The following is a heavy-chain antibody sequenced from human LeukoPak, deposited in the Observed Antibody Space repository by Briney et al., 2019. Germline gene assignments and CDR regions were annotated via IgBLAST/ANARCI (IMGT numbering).Heavy chain of an antibody. J-gene: IGHJ4*02. CDR2: FRGDGGST. Sequence: GGSLRLSCEVPGFTFSIFGMNWLRQAPGKGLEWVSSFRGDGGSTYYAESVKGRFTISRDNAKNPLYLQMNSLRAEDTAVYYCARVPYGSGSSIDYWGQGTLVTVSS. V-gene: IGHV3-23*01. D-gene: IGHD3-10*01. CDR1: GFTFSIFG. CDR3: ARVPYGSGSSIDY.